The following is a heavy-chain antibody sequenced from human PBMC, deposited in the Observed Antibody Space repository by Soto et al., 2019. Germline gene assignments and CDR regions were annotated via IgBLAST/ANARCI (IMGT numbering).Heavy chain of an antibody. V-gene: IGHV3-23*01. CDR3: ANELTAAAGRDAFDI. Sequence: GGSLRLSCAASGFTFSSYAMSWVRQAPGKGLEWVSAISGIGGSTYYADSVKARFTISRDNSKNTLYLQMNSLIAEDTAVYYCANELTAAAGRDAFDIWGQGTMVTVSS. CDR1: GFTFSSYA. D-gene: IGHD6-13*01. J-gene: IGHJ3*02. CDR2: ISGIGGST.